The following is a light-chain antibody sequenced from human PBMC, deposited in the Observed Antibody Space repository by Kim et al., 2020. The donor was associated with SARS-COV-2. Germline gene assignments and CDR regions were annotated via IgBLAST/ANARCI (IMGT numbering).Light chain of an antibody. CDR3: AAWDDSLSGWV. J-gene: IGLJ3*02. V-gene: IGLV1-47*01. CDR1: SSNTGSNY. CDR2: RNN. Sequence: GQRGTISCSGSSSNTGSNYVYWYQQLPGTAPKLLIYRNNQRPSGVPDRFSGSKSGTSASLAISGLRSEDEADYYCAAWDDSLSGWVFGGGTQLTVL.